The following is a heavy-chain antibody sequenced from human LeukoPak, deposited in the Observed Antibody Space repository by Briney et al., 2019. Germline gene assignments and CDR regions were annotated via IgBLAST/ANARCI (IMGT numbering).Heavy chain of an antibody. V-gene: IGHV1-46*01. J-gene: IGHJ4*02. CDR3: ARTAARRFDY. CDR2: INPTGGST. D-gene: IGHD6-6*01. CDR1: GYTFTSYD. Sequence: ASVKVSCKASGYTFTSYDINWVRQATGQGLEWMGIINPTGGSTTYAQKFQGRVTMTRDTSTSTVYMELSSLRSDDTAVYYCARTAARRFDYWGQGTLVTVSS.